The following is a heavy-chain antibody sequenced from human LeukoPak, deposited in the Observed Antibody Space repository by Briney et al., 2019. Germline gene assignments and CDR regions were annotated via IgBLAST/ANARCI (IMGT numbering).Heavy chain of an antibody. J-gene: IGHJ4*02. CDR3: ARDHVRGYFDY. V-gene: IGHV3-7*01. CDR1: GFTFSSYW. Sequence: GGSLRLSCAASGFTFSSYWMSWVRQAPGKGLEWVANIKQGGTEKYYVDSVKGRFTISRDNAKNSVYLQMNSLRAEDTAVYYCARDHVRGYFDYWGQGTLVTVSS. CDR2: IKQGGTEK.